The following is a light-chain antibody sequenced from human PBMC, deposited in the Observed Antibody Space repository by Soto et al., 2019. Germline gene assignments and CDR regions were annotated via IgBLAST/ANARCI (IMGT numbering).Light chain of an antibody. CDR2: GAS. V-gene: IGKV3-15*01. CDR1: QSVSSSY. CDR3: QQYNIWPRT. J-gene: IGKJ1*01. Sequence: IVFTLSPGTLSLCPGERATLSCRASQSVSSSYLAWYQQKPGQAPRLLIYGASTRATGVPARFSGSGSGTEFTLTISSLQSEDFAVYYCQQYNIWPRTFCQGTNVAIK.